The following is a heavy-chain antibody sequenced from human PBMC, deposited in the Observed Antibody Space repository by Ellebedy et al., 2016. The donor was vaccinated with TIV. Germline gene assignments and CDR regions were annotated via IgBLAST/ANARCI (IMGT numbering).Heavy chain of an antibody. Sequence: PGGSLRLSCAASGFAFGDSWMTWVRQTPEKRLEWVAKMNQDGSRKDHVDAVRGRFIISRDNSKNLLYLEMNSLRVEDTAVYYCARDPYHGALDYWGQGTPVAVSS. CDR2: MNQDGSRK. J-gene: IGHJ4*02. D-gene: IGHD4-17*01. CDR3: ARDPYHGALDY. CDR1: GFAFGDSW. V-gene: IGHV3-7*01.